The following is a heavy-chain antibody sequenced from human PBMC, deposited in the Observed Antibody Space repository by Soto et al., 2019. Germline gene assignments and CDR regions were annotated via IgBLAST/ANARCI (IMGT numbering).Heavy chain of an antibody. CDR3: TTGSVEGV. V-gene: IGHV3-15*07. Sequence: EVQLVESGGVLVKPGGSLRLSCVASGFSITNAWMNWVRQAPGKGLEWVGRIKRKIDGETTDYAAPVKGRFTISRDDSKNMLYLQMNSLKADDTALYYCTTGSVEGVWGQGTTVTVSS. J-gene: IGHJ6*02. D-gene: IGHD2-15*01. CDR2: IKRKIDGETT. CDR1: GFSITNAW.